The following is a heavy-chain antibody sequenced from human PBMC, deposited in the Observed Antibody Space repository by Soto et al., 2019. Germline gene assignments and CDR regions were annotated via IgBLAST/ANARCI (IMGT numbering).Heavy chain of an antibody. J-gene: IGHJ4*01. V-gene: IGHV6-1*01. Sequence: SQTLSLTCAITGYSVSSNSAGWSCVRQSPSRGLEWLGRTYYRSKWYYEYAVSVRGRITINPDTSKNQYSLQLNSVTPDDTAVYFCARGEQYSGRIFDYWGQGTLVTVSS. CDR3: ARGEQYSGRIFDY. D-gene: IGHD1-26*01. CDR2: TYYRSKWYY. CDR1: GYSVSSNSAG.